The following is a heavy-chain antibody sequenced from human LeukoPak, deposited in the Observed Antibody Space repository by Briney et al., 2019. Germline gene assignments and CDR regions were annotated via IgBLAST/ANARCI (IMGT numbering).Heavy chain of an antibody. V-gene: IGHV3-23*01. CDR1: GFTFGSYA. J-gene: IGHJ4*02. Sequence: GGSLRLSCAASGFTFGSYAMSWVRQAPGKGLEWVSAISGSGGSTYYADSVKGRFTISRDNAKNSLYLQMNSLRAEDTAVYYCATDYYGSGSYYNAEADYWGQGTLVTVSS. CDR3: ATDYYGSGSYYNAEADY. D-gene: IGHD3-10*01. CDR2: ISGSGGST.